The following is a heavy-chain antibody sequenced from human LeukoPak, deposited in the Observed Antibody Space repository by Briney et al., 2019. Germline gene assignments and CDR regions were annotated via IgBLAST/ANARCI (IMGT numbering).Heavy chain of an antibody. Sequence: GASVKVSCKASGYKFTDDYMHWVRQAPGQGLEFMGWINPDSGFTNYAQKFKGRVTMTRDTSISTAYLEVRSLTSDDTAVYYCARQYYGSGSRNYGMDAWGQGTTVTVSS. CDR2: INPDSGFT. J-gene: IGHJ6*02. V-gene: IGHV1-2*02. D-gene: IGHD3-10*01. CDR3: ARQYYGSGSRNYGMDA. CDR1: GYKFTDDY.